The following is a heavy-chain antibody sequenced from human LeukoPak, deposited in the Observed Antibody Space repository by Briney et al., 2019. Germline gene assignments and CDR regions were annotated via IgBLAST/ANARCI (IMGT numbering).Heavy chain of an antibody. J-gene: IGHJ6*02. CDR3: ARETESLIVVHYYGMDV. CDR2: IIPILGIA. CDR1: GGTFSSYA. D-gene: IGHD3-22*01. V-gene: IGHV1-69*04. Sequence: ASVKVSCKAFGGTFSSYAISWVRQAPGQGLEWMGRIIPILGIANYAQKFQGRVTITADKSTSTAYMELSSLRSEDTAVYYCARETESLIVVHYYGMDVWGQGTTVTVSS.